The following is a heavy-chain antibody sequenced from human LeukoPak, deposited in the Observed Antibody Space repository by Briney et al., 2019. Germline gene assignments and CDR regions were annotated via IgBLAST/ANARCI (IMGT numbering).Heavy chain of an antibody. Sequence: GGSLRLSCAASAFTFSSYNLNWVRQAPGKGLEWVSSISSSSNYIYYADSVKGRFTISRDNAKNSLYLQMNTLRVEDTAVYYCTRDLMDYDVSTGLHHYYMDVWGQGTTVTVSS. CDR1: AFTFSSYN. V-gene: IGHV3-21*01. CDR3: TRDLMDYDVSTGLHHYYMDV. CDR2: ISSSSNYI. D-gene: IGHD3-9*01. J-gene: IGHJ6*02.